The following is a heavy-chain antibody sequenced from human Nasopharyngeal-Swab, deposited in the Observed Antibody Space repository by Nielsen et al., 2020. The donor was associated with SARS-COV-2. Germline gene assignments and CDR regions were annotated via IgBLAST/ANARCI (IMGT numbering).Heavy chain of an antibody. Sequence: GGSLRLSCAASGFTVSSNYMSWVRQAPGKGLEWASVIYSGGSTYYADSVKGRFTISRDNSKNTLYLQMNSLRAEDTAVYYSGTTPAGTYYYYMDVWGKGTTVTVSS. CDR2: IYSGGST. V-gene: IGHV3-66*01. D-gene: IGHD2/OR15-2a*01. CDR1: GFTVSSNY. J-gene: IGHJ6*03. CDR3: GTTPAGTYYYYMDV.